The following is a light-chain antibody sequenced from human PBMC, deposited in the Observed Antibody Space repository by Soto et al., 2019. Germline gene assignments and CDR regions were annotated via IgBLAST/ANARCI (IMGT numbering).Light chain of an antibody. J-gene: IGLJ2*01. V-gene: IGLV2-8*01. CDR3: SSYSGRDNFVV. Sequence: QSALTQPPSASGSPGQSVTISCAGTSSDVGGYNFVSWYQQHPGKVPKLMIYEVIKRPSGVPDRFSGSKSGNTASLTVSGLHAEDEADYYCSSYSGRDNFVVFGGGTKLTVL. CDR1: SSDVGGYNF. CDR2: EVI.